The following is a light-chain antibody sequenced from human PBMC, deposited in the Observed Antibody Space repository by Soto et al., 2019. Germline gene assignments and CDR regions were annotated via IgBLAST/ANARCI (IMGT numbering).Light chain of an antibody. Sequence: DIQMTQSPSSLSASVGDRVTITCRSSQIISTFLNWYQQKPGKAPNLLIYTASTLHGGVPSRFSGSGSGTDFTLTISSLQPEDFSTSSGHQSFTAPWTFGRGPRVDIK. CDR1: QIISTF. CDR2: TAS. V-gene: IGKV1-39*01. CDR3: HQSFTAPWT. J-gene: IGKJ1*01.